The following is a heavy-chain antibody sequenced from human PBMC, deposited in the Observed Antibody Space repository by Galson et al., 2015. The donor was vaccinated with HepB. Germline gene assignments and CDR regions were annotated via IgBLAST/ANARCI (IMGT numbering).Heavy chain of an antibody. D-gene: IGHD6-19*01. Sequence: SLRLSCAASGFTFSSYWMSWVRQAPGKGLEWVANIKQDGSEKYYVDSVKGRFTISRDNAKNSLYLQMNSLGAEDTAVYYCARVMGIAVAGSDAFDIWGQGTMVTVSS. V-gene: IGHV3-7*01. CDR1: GFTFSSYW. J-gene: IGHJ3*02. CDR2: IKQDGSEK. CDR3: ARVMGIAVAGSDAFDI.